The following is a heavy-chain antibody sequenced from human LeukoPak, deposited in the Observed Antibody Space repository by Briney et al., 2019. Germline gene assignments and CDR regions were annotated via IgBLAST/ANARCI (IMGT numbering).Heavy chain of an antibody. CDR2: INHSGST. D-gene: IGHD5-18*01. V-gene: IGHV4-34*01. CDR1: GGSFSGYY. Sequence: SETLSLTCAVYGGSFSGYYWSWIRQPPGKGLEWIGEINHSGSTNYNPSLKSRVTISVDTSKNPFSLKLSSVTAADTAVYYCARGGIQLWFRRNWFDPWGQGTLVTVSS. J-gene: IGHJ5*02. CDR3: ARGGIQLWFRRNWFDP.